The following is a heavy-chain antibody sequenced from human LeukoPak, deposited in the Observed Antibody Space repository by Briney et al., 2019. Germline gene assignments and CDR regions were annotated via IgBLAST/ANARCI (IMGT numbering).Heavy chain of an antibody. CDR2: ISAGNGNT. V-gene: IGHV1-3*01. D-gene: IGHD1-26*01. J-gene: IGHJ4*02. Sequence: ASVTISCKASGYTFTSYAIHWVRQAPGQRLEWMGWISAGNGNTKYSQNFQGRVTFISNTSATTAFMELSSLRSEDAAVYYCARDSGSGNNDYWGQGTLVTVSS. CDR1: GYTFTSYA. CDR3: ARDSGSGNNDY.